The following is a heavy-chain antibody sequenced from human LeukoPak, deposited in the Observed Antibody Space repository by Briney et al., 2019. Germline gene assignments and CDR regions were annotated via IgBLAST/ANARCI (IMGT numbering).Heavy chain of an antibody. D-gene: IGHD3-22*01. CDR2: INPNSGGT. Sequence: GASVKVFCKASGYTFTGYYMHWVRQAPGQGLEWMGRINPNSGGTNYAQKFQGRVTMTRDTSISTAYMELSRLRSDDTAVYYCAREYDSSGYSIFFDYWGQGTLVTVSS. V-gene: IGHV1-2*06. CDR3: AREYDSSGYSIFFDY. J-gene: IGHJ4*02. CDR1: GYTFTGYY.